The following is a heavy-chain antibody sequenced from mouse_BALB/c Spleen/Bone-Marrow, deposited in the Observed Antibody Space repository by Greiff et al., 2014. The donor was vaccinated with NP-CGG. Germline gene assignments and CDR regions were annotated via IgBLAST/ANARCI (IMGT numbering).Heavy chain of an antibody. D-gene: IGHD1-1*01. J-gene: IGHJ3*01. CDR2: IDPANGNT. CDR1: GFNIKDTY. V-gene: IGHV14-3*02. Sequence: VQLKESGAELVKPGASVKLSCTASGFNIKDTYMHWVKQRPEQGLEWIGRIDPANGNTKYDPKFQGKATITADTSSNTAYLQLSSLTSEDTAVYYCAAYYYGSNQFAYWGQGTLVTVSA. CDR3: AAYYYGSNQFAY.